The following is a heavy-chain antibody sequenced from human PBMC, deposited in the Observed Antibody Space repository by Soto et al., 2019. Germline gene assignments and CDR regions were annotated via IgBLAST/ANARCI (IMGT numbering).Heavy chain of an antibody. CDR1: GFTFSSYA. D-gene: IGHD2-2*02. Sequence: GGSLRLSCAASGFTFSSYAMSWVRQAPGKGLEWVSAISGSGGSTYYADSVKGRFTISRDNSKNTLYLQMNSLRAEDTAVYYCAGRDIVVVPAAIQGGLDYWGQGTLVTVSS. CDR3: AGRDIVVVPAAIQGGLDY. J-gene: IGHJ4*02. CDR2: ISGSGGST. V-gene: IGHV3-23*01.